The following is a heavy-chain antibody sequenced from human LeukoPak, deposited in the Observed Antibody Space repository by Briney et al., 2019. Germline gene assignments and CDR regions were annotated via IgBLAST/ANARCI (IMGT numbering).Heavy chain of an antibody. V-gene: IGHV1-24*01. J-gene: IGHJ5*02. D-gene: IGHD3-10*01. CDR1: GYTFTELS. CDR2: FNPEDGET. Sequence: ASVKVSCKVSGYTFTELSMHWVRQAPGKGLEWMGGFNPEDGETNYAQKFQGRVTMTEDTSTDTAYMELSSLRPEDTAVYYCATLSRISMVRGAIPLHNWFDPWGQGTLVTVSS. CDR3: ATLSRISMVRGAIPLHNWFDP.